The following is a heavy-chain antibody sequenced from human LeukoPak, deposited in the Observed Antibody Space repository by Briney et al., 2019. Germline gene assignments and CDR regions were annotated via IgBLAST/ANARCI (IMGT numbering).Heavy chain of an antibody. Sequence: SVKVSCKASGYTFTSYYMHWVRQAPGQGLEWMGEITPIFGTANYAHNFQGRVTITADESTSTAYMELSSLTYEDTAVYYCARSEWELTLDYWGQGTLLTVSS. CDR3: ARSEWELTLDY. CDR1: GYTFTSYY. CDR2: ITPIFGTA. J-gene: IGHJ4*02. D-gene: IGHD1-26*01. V-gene: IGHV1-69*13.